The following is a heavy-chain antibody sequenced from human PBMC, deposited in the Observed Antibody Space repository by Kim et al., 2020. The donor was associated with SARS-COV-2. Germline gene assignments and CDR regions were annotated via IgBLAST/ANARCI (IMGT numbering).Heavy chain of an antibody. Sequence: SETLSLTCTVSGASISYYYWTWIRQPPGKGLEWLGYIYYSGSTNYNPSLKSRVTISLDTSNNQFSLKLTSVTAADTAVYFCATGVSCSACYCYDSWG. CDR3: ATGVSCSACYCYDS. CDR1: GASISYYY. CDR2: IYYSGST. J-gene: IGHJ5*01. D-gene: IGHD2-21*02. V-gene: IGHV4-59*12.